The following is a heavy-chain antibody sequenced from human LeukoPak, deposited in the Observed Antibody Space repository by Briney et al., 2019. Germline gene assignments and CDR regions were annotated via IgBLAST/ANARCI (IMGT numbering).Heavy chain of an antibody. J-gene: IGHJ6*02. D-gene: IGHD3-10*01. Sequence: GGSLRLSCAASGFTFSNYAMSWVRQAPGRGLEWVATISDSGDSAYYADSVKGRFTISRDNSKKTLYLQMDSLRAEDTAIHYCAKVPYSDYGSGRPPFMDVWGQGTTVAVSS. CDR1: GFTFSNYA. V-gene: IGHV3-23*01. CDR3: AKVPYSDYGSGRPPFMDV. CDR2: ISDSGDSA.